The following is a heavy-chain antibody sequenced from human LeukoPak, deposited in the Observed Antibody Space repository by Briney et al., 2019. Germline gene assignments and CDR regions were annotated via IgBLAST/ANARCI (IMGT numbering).Heavy chain of an antibody. Sequence: GGSLRHSCAASNFAFSTYAMTWVRQAPGKGLEWVSSITGSGAGTSYADSVKGRFTISRDNSKSTLFLQMNSLRAEDTAVYYCTKDPNGDYVGAFDFWGQGTMVTVSP. CDR3: TKDPNGDYVGAFDF. J-gene: IGHJ3*01. CDR1: NFAFSTYA. CDR2: ITGSGAGT. D-gene: IGHD4-17*01. V-gene: IGHV3-23*01.